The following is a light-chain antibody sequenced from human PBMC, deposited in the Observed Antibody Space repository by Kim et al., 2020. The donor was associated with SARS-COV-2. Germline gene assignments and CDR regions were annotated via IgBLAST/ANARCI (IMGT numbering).Light chain of an antibody. CDR3: QQSVKIPYS. CDR1: QIIGTK. V-gene: IGKV1-39*01. J-gene: IGKJ2*03. CDR2: FAS. Sequence: SASVGDRITITCRASQIIGTKLNWYQQKPGKAPKILIYFASSLQGGVPSSFSGSGSGTDFTLTISSLQPEDFATYYCQQSVKIPYSFGQGTKLEIK.